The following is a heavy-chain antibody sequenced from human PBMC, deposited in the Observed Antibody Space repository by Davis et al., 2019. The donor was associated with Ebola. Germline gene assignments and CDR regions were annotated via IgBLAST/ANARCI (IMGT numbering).Heavy chain of an antibody. CDR1: GGSISSSNYY. V-gene: IGHV4-39*01. CDR2: IYYTGSA. Sequence: MPSETLSLTCTVSGGSISSSNYYWGWIRQPPGKGLEWIGSIYYTGSAYYNPSLRSRVTMSVATSRNQFSLRLRSVTATDTAVYYCTNAGEAIFDFWGRGTLVTVSS. CDR3: TNAGEAIFDF. J-gene: IGHJ4*02. D-gene: IGHD2-21*01.